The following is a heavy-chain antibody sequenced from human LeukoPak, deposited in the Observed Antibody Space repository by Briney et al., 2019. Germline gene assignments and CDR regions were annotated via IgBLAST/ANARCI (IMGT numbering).Heavy chain of an antibody. V-gene: IGHV4-39*01. CDR2: VYYSGST. J-gene: IGHJ5*02. Sequence: PSETLSLTCTVSGGSISSTNYYWGWIRQPPGRGLERIGSVYYSGSTYSNPSLESRVTVSVDTSKNQFSLKLSSVTAADTAVYYCARLFYDSRGYYWFDPWGQGTLVTVSS. CDR1: GGSISSTNYY. D-gene: IGHD3-22*01. CDR3: ARLFYDSRGYYWFDP.